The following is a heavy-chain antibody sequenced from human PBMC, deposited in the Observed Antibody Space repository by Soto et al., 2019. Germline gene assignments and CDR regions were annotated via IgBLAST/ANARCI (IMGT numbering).Heavy chain of an antibody. CDR1: GFTFSSYA. CDR2: ISSNGGST. CDR3: VKDNAYCGGDCYPEYFDY. J-gene: IGHJ4*02. Sequence: GGSLRLSCSASGFTFSSYAMHWVRQAPGKGLEHVSAISSNGGSTYYADSVKGRITISRDNSKNTLYLQMSRLRAEDTAVYYCVKDNAYCGGDCYPEYFDYWGQGTLVTVSS. V-gene: IGHV3-64D*06. D-gene: IGHD2-21*02.